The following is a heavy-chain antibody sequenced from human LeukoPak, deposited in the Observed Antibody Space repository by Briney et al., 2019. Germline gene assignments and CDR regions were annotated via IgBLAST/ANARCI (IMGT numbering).Heavy chain of an antibody. D-gene: IGHD6-19*01. J-gene: IGHJ4*02. CDR3: ARDSSGWYRYFAY. CDR2: IKQDGSEK. V-gene: IGHV3-7*01. CDR1: GFTFSDYY. Sequence: GGSLRLSCAASGFTFSDYYMSWICQAPGKGLEWVANIKQDGSEKYYVDSVKGRFTISRDNAKNSLYLQMNSLRAEDTAVYYCARDSSGWYRYFAYWGQGTLVTVSS.